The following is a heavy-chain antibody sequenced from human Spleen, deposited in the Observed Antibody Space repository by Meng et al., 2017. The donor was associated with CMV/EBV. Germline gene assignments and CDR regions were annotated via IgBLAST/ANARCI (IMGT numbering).Heavy chain of an antibody. V-gene: IGHV3-30*04. J-gene: IGHJ5*02. CDR1: GFTFRTYA. D-gene: IGHD2-2*01. Sequence: LSLSCAASGFTFRTYAIHWVRQAPGEGLDWVAVISYDGSAKYFAESVQGRFIISRDNSKNTVYLQMNSLRPEDTAVYHCARGRGGYCTSTTCYAGRFDPWGQGTLVTVSS. CDR3: ARGRGGYCTSTTCYAGRFDP. CDR2: ISYDGSAK.